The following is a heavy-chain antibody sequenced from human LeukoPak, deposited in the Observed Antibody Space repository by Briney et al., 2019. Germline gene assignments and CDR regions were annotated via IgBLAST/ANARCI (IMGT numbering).Heavy chain of an antibody. CDR2: ISSSSSTI. D-gene: IGHD1-26*01. CDR1: GFTFSSYS. V-gene: IGHV3-48*01. J-gene: IGHJ4*02. Sequence: PGGSLRLSCAASGFTFSSYSMNWVRQAPGKGLEWVSYISSSSSTIYYADSVKGRFTISRDNAKNSLYLQMNSLRAEDTAVYYCARDRNSGSYWGTDYWGQGTLVTVSS. CDR3: ARDRNSGSYWGTDY.